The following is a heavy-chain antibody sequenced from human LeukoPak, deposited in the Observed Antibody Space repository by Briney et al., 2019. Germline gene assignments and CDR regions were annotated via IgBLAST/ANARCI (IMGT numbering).Heavy chain of an antibody. Sequence: PGGSLRLSCAASGFTFSRYSMNWVRQAPGKGLEWVSFISSSSSTIYYADSVKGRFTISRDNAKNSLYLQMNSLRAEDTAVYYCARADYDILTGIFYFDYWGQGTLVTVSS. D-gene: IGHD3-9*01. CDR1: GFTFSRYS. J-gene: IGHJ4*02. V-gene: IGHV3-48*04. CDR3: ARADYDILTGIFYFDY. CDR2: ISSSSSTI.